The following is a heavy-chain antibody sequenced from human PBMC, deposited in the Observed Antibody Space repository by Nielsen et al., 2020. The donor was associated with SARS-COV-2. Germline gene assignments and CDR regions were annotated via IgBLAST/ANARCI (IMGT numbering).Heavy chain of an antibody. J-gene: IGHJ6*03. CDR3: AKMYYDFWSGYFDYYYYMDV. Sequence: WIRQPPGKGLDWLTIISYDGTEHYADSVKGRFTISRDDAQKSLYLQMNSLTAEDTAVYYCAKMYYDFWSGYFDYYYYMDVWGKGTTVTVSS. D-gene: IGHD3-3*01. V-gene: IGHV3-30-3*02. CDR2: ISYDGTE.